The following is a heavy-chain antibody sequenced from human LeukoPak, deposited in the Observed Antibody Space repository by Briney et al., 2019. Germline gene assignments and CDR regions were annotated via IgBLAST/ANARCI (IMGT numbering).Heavy chain of an antibody. CDR2: ISSSSSYI. D-gene: IGHD5-12*01. CDR1: GFTFSSNS. CDR3: ARDSGYEFRGYYYYYGMDV. Sequence: GGSLRLSCAASGFTFSSNSMNWVRQAPGKGLEWVSSISSSSSYIYYADSVKGRFTISRDNAKNSLYLQMNSLRAEDTAVYYCARDSGYEFRGYYYYYGMDVWGQGTTVTVSS. J-gene: IGHJ6*02. V-gene: IGHV3-21*01.